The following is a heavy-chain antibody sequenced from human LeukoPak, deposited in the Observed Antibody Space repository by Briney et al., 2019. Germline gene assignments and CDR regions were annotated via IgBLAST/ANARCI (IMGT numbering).Heavy chain of an antibody. D-gene: IGHD3-22*01. CDR2: INPSGST. J-gene: IGHJ6*03. V-gene: IGHV4-34*01. Sequence: SETLSLTCAVYGGSFSGCHWIWIRQSPGKGLEWIGDINPSGSTYYNPSLKSRLTISVDTSKNQFSLKLRSVTAADTAVYYCARGRHDITMIVVVMTSVSYYLDVWGKGTTVTVS. CDR3: ARGRHDITMIVVVMTSVSYYLDV. CDR1: GGSFSGCH.